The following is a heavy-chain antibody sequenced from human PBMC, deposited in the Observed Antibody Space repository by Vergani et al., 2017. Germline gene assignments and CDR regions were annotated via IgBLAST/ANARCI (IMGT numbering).Heavy chain of an antibody. D-gene: IGHD2-15*01. CDR1: GGSFNDYW. CDR3: ARAGYCSGGSCYSGIDY. V-gene: IGHV4-34*10. CDR2: IRHDGIT. J-gene: IGHJ4*02. Sequence: QVQLQESGPGLVKPSETLSLTCAIYGGSFNDYWWTWIRQPPGKGLEWIGEIRHDGITHYSPSLKSRVTISIDTSKNQFSLKLSSVTAADTAVYYCARAGYCSGGSCYSGIDYWGQGTLVTVSS.